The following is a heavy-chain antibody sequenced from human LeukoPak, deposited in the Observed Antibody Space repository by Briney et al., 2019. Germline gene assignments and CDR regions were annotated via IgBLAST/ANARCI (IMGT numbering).Heavy chain of an antibody. CDR2: IYTSGST. J-gene: IGHJ6*04. Sequence: PLETLSLTCTVSGGSISSGSYYWSWIRQPAGKGLEWIGRIYTSGSTNYNPSLKSRVTISVDTSKNQFSLKLSSVTAADTAVYYCARDPDVWGKGTTVTVSS. V-gene: IGHV4-61*02. CDR1: GGSISSGSYY. CDR3: ARDPDV.